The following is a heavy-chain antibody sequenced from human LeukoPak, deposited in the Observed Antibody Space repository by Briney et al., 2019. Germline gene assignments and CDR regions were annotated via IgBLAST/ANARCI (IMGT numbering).Heavy chain of an antibody. CDR3: ARMGSSSWYVDY. J-gene: IGHJ4*02. Sequence: SGPTLVNPTQTLTLTCTFSGFSLSTSGMCVSWIRQPPGKALEWLARIDWDDDKYYSTSLKTRLTISKDTSKNQVVLTMTNMDPVDTATYYCARMGSSSWYVDYWGQGTLVTVSS. D-gene: IGHD6-13*01. V-gene: IGHV2-70*11. CDR2: IDWDDDK. CDR1: GFSLSTSGMC.